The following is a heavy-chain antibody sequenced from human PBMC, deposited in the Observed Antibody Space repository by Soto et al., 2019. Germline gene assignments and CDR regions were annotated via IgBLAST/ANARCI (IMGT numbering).Heavy chain of an antibody. CDR2: IYYSGST. J-gene: IGHJ6*02. CDR1: GGSISSSSYY. Sequence: SETLSLTCTVSGGSISSSSYYWGWIRHPPGKGLEWIGSIYYSGSTYYNPSLKSRVTISVDTSKNQFSLKLSSVTAADTAVYYCARQHYGDYYYYGMDVWGQGTTVTVSS. D-gene: IGHD4-17*01. CDR3: ARQHYGDYYYYGMDV. V-gene: IGHV4-39*01.